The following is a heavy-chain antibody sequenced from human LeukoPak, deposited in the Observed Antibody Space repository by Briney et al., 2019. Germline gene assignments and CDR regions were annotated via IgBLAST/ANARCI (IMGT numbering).Heavy chain of an antibody. Sequence: PGRSLRLSCAASGFTFSSYGMHWVRQAPGKGLEWVAVISYDGSNKYYADSVKGRFTISRDNSENTLYLQMNSLRAEDTAVYYCAKGMEQWQFRRGGFDYWGQGTLVTVSS. CDR2: ISYDGSNK. CDR3: AKGMEQWQFRRGGFDY. V-gene: IGHV3-30*18. CDR1: GFTFSSYG. D-gene: IGHD6-19*01. J-gene: IGHJ4*02.